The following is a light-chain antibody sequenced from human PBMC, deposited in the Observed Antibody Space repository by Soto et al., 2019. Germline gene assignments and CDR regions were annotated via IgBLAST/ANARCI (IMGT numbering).Light chain of an antibody. Sequence: EVVLTQSPATLSLSPGDRATLSCRASQGVGSSLAWYQHKPGQAPRLLIYAASQRATGIPARFSGSGSGTDFTLTISSLEPEDFAVYYCQQRGDWPPFTFDQGTKLEIK. CDR3: QQRGDWPPFT. CDR2: AAS. J-gene: IGKJ2*01. V-gene: IGKV3-11*01. CDR1: QGVGSS.